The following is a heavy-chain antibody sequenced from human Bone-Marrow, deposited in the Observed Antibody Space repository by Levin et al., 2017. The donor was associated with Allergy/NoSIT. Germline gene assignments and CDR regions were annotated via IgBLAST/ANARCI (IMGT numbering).Heavy chain of an antibody. Sequence: PWASVKVSCAASGFTFTSYWMHWVRQAPGKGLVWVSRINRYGTTTTYADSVKGRFTISRDNAKDTLYLQMNSLRAEDTAVYYCTREDADNSGEYYAGDYWGQGTLVTVSS. D-gene: IGHD3-22*01. CDR3: TREDADNSGEYYAGDY. V-gene: IGHV3-74*01. J-gene: IGHJ4*02. CDR1: GFTFTSYW. CDR2: INRYGTTT.